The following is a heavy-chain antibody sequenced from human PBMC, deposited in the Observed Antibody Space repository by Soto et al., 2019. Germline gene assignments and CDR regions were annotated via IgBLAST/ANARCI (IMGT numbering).Heavy chain of an antibody. CDR3: ARLGYNYGY. CDR2: IDPSGGTT. Sequence: ASVKVSCKASGYTFISYYMHWVRQAPGQGLEWMGIIDPSGGTTNYAQNFQGRLTMTRDTSTSTVYMELSSLRSDDTAVYYCARLGYNYGYWGQGNLVTVSS. J-gene: IGHJ4*02. V-gene: IGHV1-46*01. D-gene: IGHD5-18*01. CDR1: GYTFISYY.